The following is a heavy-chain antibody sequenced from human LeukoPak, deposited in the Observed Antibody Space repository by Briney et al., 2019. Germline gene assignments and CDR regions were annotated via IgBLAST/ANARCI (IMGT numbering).Heavy chain of an antibody. J-gene: IGHJ4*02. CDR1: GGSFSGYY. D-gene: IGHD5-12*01. CDR2: INHSGST. CDR3: ARRPSGYDFDY. Sequence: PSETLSLTCAVYGGSFSGYYWSWIRQPPGKGLEWIGEINHSGSTNYNPSLKSRVTISVDTSKNQFSLKLSSVTAADTAVYYCARRPSGYDFDYWGQGTLVTVSS. V-gene: IGHV4-34*01.